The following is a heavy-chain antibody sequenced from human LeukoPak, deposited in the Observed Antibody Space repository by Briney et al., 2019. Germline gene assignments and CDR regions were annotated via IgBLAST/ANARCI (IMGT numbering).Heavy chain of an antibody. D-gene: IGHD2-15*01. Sequence: SVKVSCKASGGTFSSYAISWVRQAPGQGLEWMGGITPIFGTANYAQKFQGRVTITADESTSTAYMELSSLRSEDTAVYYCAGVVAATLIYWGQGTLVTVSS. V-gene: IGHV1-69*01. J-gene: IGHJ4*02. CDR3: AGVVAATLIY. CDR1: GGTFSSYA. CDR2: ITPIFGTA.